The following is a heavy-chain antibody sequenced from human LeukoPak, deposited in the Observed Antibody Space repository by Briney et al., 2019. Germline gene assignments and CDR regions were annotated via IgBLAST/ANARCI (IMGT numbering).Heavy chain of an antibody. CDR1: GFTFSNYW. J-gene: IGHJ4*02. V-gene: IGHV3-7*03. D-gene: IGHD1-26*01. CDR2: IKNDGSKK. CDR3: AKTFVGHSGSYYFDY. Sequence: GGSLRLSCAASGFTFSNYWMSWVRQAPGKGLEWVANIKNDGSKKYYVDSVKGRFTISRDNAKNSLYLQMNSLRAEDTAVYYCAKTFVGHSGSYYFDYWGQGTLVTVSS.